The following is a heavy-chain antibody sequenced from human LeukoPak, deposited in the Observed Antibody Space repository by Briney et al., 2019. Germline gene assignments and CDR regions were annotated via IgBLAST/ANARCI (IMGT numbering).Heavy chain of an antibody. J-gene: IGHJ4*02. V-gene: IGHV3-7*01. Sequence: PGGSLRLSCAASGFTFSTYWMSWVRQAPGKGLEWVANIGQDGSDKHYVDSVKGRFTISRDNAKNSLYLQMNSLGAEDTALYYCARAINYYATDYWGQGILVTVSS. CDR3: ARAINYYATDY. CDR2: IGQDGSDK. D-gene: IGHD2-2*01. CDR1: GFTFSTYW.